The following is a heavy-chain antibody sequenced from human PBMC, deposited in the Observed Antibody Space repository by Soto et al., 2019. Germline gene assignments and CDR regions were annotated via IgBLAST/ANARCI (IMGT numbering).Heavy chain of an antibody. J-gene: IGHJ6*02. CDR1: GYTFTSYD. CDR2: MNPNSGNT. V-gene: IGHV1-8*01. D-gene: IGHD6-19*01. CDR3: ARFLPLGSGWYFHGMDV. Sequence: GASVKVSCKASGYTFTSYDINWVRQATGQGLEWMGWMNPNSGNTGYAQKFQGRVTMTRNTSISTAYMELSSLRSEDTAVYYCARFLPLGSGWYFHGMDVWGQGTTVTVSS.